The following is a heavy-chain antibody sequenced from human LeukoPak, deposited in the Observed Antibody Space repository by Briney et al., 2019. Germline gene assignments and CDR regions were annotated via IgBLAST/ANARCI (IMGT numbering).Heavy chain of an antibody. CDR2: MNPKSGDT. Sequence: ASVKVSCKASGYTFTHYDINWVRQAIGQGLEWMGWMNPKSGDTGYAQKFQGRVSMTRDTSIDTAYMDLSSLQSADTAVYYCAINSAVPIYGSGMFDYWGQGTLVTVSS. V-gene: IGHV1-8*02. CDR3: AINSAVPIYGSGMFDY. J-gene: IGHJ4*02. D-gene: IGHD3-10*01. CDR1: GYTFTHYD.